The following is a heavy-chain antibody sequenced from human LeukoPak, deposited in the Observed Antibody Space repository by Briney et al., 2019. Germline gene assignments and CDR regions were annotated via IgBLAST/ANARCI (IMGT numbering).Heavy chain of an antibody. D-gene: IGHD3-10*01. Sequence: GGSLRLSCAASGFTVSSNYMSWVRQAPGKGLEWVSVIYSGGSAYYADSVKGRFAISRDNSKNTLYLQMNSLRAEDTAVYYCARSKVRGYWFDPWGQGTLVTVSS. V-gene: IGHV3-66*01. J-gene: IGHJ5*02. CDR1: GFTVSSNY. CDR3: ARSKVRGYWFDP. CDR2: IYSGGSA.